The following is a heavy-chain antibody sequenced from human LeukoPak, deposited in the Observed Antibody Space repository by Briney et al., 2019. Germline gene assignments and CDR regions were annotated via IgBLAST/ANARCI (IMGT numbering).Heavy chain of an antibody. V-gene: IGHV3-74*01. J-gene: IGHJ6*02. D-gene: IGHD3-10*01. Sequence: QPGGSLRLSCAASGFTFTDYWMHCVRQAPGKGLVWVSRSNSDESSTSYADSVKGRFTISRDNAKKTVYLQMNSLRVEDTAIYYCTRHYGTGFYGMDVWGQGTTVTVSS. CDR2: SNSDESST. CDR3: TRHYGTGFYGMDV. CDR1: GFTFTDYW.